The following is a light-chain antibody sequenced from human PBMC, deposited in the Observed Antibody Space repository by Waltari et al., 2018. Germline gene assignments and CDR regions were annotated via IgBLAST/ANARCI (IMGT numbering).Light chain of an antibody. CDR3: AAWDDSLSGRGV. CDR1: SSNIGSNY. CDR2: RNN. V-gene: IGLV1-47*01. Sequence: QSVLTQPPSASGTPGQMVTISCSGSSSNIGSNYVYWYQQLPGTAPKPLIYRNNQRPSGVPDRFSGSKSGTSASLAISGLRSEDEADYYCAAWDDSLSGRGVFGGGTKLTVL. J-gene: IGLJ2*01.